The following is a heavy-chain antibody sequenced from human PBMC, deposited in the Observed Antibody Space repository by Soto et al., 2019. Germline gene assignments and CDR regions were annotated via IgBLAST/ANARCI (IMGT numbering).Heavy chain of an antibody. J-gene: IGHJ4*02. CDR1: GGSISNTNYY. D-gene: IGHD4-17*01. CDR2: IYYSGST. CDR3: ASSMTTVTTFSDYFDY. V-gene: IGHV4-31*03. Sequence: SETLSLTCTVSGGSISNTNYYWSWIRQHLGKGLEWIGYIYYSGSTYYNPSLKSRVTISVDTSKNQFSLKLSSVTAADTAVYYCASSMTTVTTFSDYFDYWGQGTLVTVSS.